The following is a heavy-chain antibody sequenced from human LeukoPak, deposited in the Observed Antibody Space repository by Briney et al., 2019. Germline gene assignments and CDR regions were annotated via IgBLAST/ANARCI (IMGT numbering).Heavy chain of an antibody. J-gene: IGHJ4*02. CDR3: AREDSWLLDY. CDR1: GYTFTSYY. Sequence: GASVKVPCKASGYTFTSYYMHWVRQAPGQGLEWMGIINPSGGSTSYAQKFQGRVTMTRDTSTSTVYMELSSLISEDTAVYYCAREDSWLLDYWGQGTLVTVSS. D-gene: IGHD3-9*01. CDR2: INPSGGST. V-gene: IGHV1-46*01.